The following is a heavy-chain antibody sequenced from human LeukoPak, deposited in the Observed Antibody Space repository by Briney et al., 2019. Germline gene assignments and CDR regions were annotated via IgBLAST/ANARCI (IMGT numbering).Heavy chain of an antibody. CDR1: GGSISGYY. J-gene: IGHJ4*02. V-gene: IGHV4-59*08. CDR3: ARHRDFWGNLRYYFDY. D-gene: IGHD3-3*01. Sequence: SQTLSLTCTVSGGSISGYYWSWIRQPPGKGLESIGCIYHSGSTNYNPSLKSRVTISVDTSKNHFSLKLSSVTAAETAVYYCARHRDFWGNLRYYFDYWGQGTLVTVSS. CDR2: IYHSGST.